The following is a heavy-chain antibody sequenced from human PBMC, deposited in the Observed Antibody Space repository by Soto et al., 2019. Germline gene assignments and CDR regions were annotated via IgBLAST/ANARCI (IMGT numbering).Heavy chain of an antibody. V-gene: IGHV2-5*02. Sequence: QITLKESGPTLVKPTQTLTLTCTFSGFSLSTSGVGVGWIRQPPGKALEWLALIYWDDDKRYSPSLKSRLTITKDTSKNQVVLTMTNMDPVDTATYYCASNLITMVRSTAYYFDYWGQGTLVTVSS. D-gene: IGHD3-10*01. J-gene: IGHJ4*02. CDR2: IYWDDDK. CDR1: GFSLSTSGVG. CDR3: ASNLITMVRSTAYYFDY.